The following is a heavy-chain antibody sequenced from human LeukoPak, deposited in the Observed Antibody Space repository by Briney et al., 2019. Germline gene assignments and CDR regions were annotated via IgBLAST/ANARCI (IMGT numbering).Heavy chain of an antibody. CDR1: SGSISSYY. CDR2: IYYTGST. D-gene: IGHD6-6*01. CDR3: ARYISSGLDY. Sequence: SETLSLTCTVSSGSISSYYWSWIRQPPGKGLEWIGYIYYTGSTNHNPSLKSRVTISVDTSKNQFSLKLSYVNAADTAVYYCARYISSGLDYWGQGTLVTVSS. V-gene: IGHV4-59*08. J-gene: IGHJ4*02.